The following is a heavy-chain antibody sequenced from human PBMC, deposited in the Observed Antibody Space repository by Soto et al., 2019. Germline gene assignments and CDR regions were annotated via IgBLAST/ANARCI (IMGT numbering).Heavy chain of an antibody. V-gene: IGHV1-3*01. D-gene: IGHD2-15*01. CDR2: ITVGNGNT. CDR3: ASDPAGVVVDSFAC. CDR1: GYTFTSYA. J-gene: IGHJ4*02. Sequence: QVQLVQSGAEVKKPGASVKVSCKASGYTFTSYAMHWVRQAPGQNLEWMGWITVGNGNTKDSQKFQERVTVTRDTSASTAYMERSRARSEATAIYYGASDPAGVVVDSFACWGQSTLVTVAS.